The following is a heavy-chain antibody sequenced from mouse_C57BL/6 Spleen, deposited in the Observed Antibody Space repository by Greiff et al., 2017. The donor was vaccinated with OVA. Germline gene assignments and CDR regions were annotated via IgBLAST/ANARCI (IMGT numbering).Heavy chain of an antibody. J-gene: IGHJ2*01. V-gene: IGHV1-52*01. Sequence: QVQLQQPGAELVRPGSSVKLSCKASGYTFTSYWMHWVKQRPKKGLEWIGNIDPSDSETNYNQKFKDKATLTVDKSSSTAYMHLSSLTSEDSAVYYCARGVVTTDYFDYWGQGTTLTVSS. CDR2: IDPSDSET. CDR1: GYTFTSYW. CDR3: ARGVVTTDYFDY. D-gene: IGHD2-2*01.